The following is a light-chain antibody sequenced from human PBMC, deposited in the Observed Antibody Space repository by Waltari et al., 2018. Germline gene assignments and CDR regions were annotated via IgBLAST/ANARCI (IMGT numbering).Light chain of an antibody. V-gene: IGLV1-44*01. J-gene: IGLJ3*02. CDR3: AAWDDSLNGRWE. CDR1: RSNIGNNI. Sequence: QSVLTQPPSVSGTPGQRVTISCSGRRSNIGNNIVTWYQQVPGTTPKLLIYRDDQRPSGVPDRFSGSKSGTSASLAISGLRSEDEADYYCAAWDDSLNGRWEFGGGTKLTVL. CDR2: RDD.